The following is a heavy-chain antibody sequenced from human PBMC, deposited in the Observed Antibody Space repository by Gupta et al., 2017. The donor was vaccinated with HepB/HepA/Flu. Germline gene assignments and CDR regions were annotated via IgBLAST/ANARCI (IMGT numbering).Heavy chain of an antibody. CDR1: VVALSTDTVG. CDR2: IYWDAAT. D-gene: IGHD2-15*01. J-gene: IGHJ4*02. V-gene: IGHV2-5*02. CDR3: VYKNPKASARSEFSY. Sequence: ITLKESGPTLLKPTQTLTLTCTFSVVALSTDTVGVGWIRQPPGKALEWLALIYWDAATRYSPSLESMLTIKNANSKNHSELTINTTAHVHKAEYYCVYKNPKASARSEFSYWGQGTQVAV.